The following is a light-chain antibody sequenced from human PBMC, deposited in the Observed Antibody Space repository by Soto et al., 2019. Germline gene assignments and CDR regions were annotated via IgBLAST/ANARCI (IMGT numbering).Light chain of an antibody. Sequence: ESMLTQSPGTLSLSPGERATLSCRASQSVSTRYLAWYQQKPGQAPRLLIYGASIRATGILDRFSRSGSGTDFTLTISRLEPEDFAVYYCHQFGSSPPAFSFGQGTKLEI. J-gene: IGKJ2*01. CDR2: GAS. CDR1: QSVSTRY. CDR3: HQFGSSPPAFS. V-gene: IGKV3-20*01.